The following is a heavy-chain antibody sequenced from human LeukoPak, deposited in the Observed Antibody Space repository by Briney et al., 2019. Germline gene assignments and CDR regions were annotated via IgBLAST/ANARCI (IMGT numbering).Heavy chain of an antibody. CDR1: GGSTSSYY. Sequence: SETLSLTCTVSGGSTSSYYWSWIRQPPGKGLEWFGEINHSGSTNYNPSLKSRVTISIDTSKNQFSLKLNSVTAADTAVYYCARLVRYCNTNTCYPFDYWGQGILVTVSS. V-gene: IGHV4-34*01. J-gene: IGHJ4*02. CDR3: ARLVRYCNTNTCYPFDY. D-gene: IGHD2-2*01. CDR2: INHSGST.